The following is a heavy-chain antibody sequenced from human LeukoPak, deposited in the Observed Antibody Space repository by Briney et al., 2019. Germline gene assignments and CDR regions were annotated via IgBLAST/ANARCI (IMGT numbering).Heavy chain of an antibody. Sequence: PGGSLRLSCAASGFTLNTHWMSWVRQAPGKGLEWVANIKQDGSEKYYVDSVKGRFTVSRDNAKNSLYLQMNSLRAEDTAVYYCATNYGGNPFDYWGQGTLVTVSS. D-gene: IGHD4-23*01. CDR1: GFTLNTHW. CDR2: IKQDGSEK. J-gene: IGHJ4*02. V-gene: IGHV3-7*01. CDR3: ATNYGGNPFDY.